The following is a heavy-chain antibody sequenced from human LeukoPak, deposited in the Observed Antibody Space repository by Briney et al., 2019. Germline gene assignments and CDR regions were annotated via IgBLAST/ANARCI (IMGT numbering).Heavy chain of an antibody. CDR2: ISAYSGNT. V-gene: IGHV1-18*01. Sequence: ASVKVSCKASGYTFTDYGINWVRQAPGQGLEWVGWISAYSGNTKYTQKFQGRVTLTTDTSTSTAYMELRGPRSDDTAVYYCARGGGTTGMTSFDYWGQGTLVTVSS. CDR1: GYTFTDYG. CDR3: ARGGGTTGMTSFDY. J-gene: IGHJ4*02. D-gene: IGHD1-1*01.